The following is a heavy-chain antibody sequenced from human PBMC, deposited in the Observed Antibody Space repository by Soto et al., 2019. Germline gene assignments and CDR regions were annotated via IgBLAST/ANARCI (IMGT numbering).Heavy chain of an antibody. Sequence: GGSLRLSCAASGFTFSSYGMHWVRQAPGKGLEWVAVISYDGSNKYYADSVKGRFTISRDNSKNTLYLQMNSLRAEDTAVYYCAKDVVVGATTGLGDYYYYYGMDVWGPGPTVTVSS. V-gene: IGHV3-30*18. CDR1: GFTFSSYG. D-gene: IGHD1-26*01. J-gene: IGHJ6*02. CDR3: AKDVVVGATTGLGDYYYYYGMDV. CDR2: ISYDGSNK.